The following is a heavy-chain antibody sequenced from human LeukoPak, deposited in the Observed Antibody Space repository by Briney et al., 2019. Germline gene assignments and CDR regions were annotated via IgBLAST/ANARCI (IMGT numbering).Heavy chain of an antibody. CDR2: ISGSGGST. D-gene: IGHD2-2*01. CDR3: AKEPPVVPAAIGEDYFDY. V-gene: IGHV3-23*01. Sequence: GGSLRLSCAASGFTFSSYAMSWVRQAPGKGLEWVSAISGSGGSTYYADSVKGRFTISRDNTKNTLYLQMNSLRAEDTAVYYCAKEPPVVPAAIGEDYFDYWGQGTLVTVSS. J-gene: IGHJ4*02. CDR1: GFTFSSYA.